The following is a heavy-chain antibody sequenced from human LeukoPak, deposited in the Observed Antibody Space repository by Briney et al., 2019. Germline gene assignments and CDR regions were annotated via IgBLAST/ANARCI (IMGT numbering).Heavy chain of an antibody. CDR2: ISSTLSYI. D-gene: IGHD5-18*01. Sequence: PGGSLRLSCAASVFTFSSYNMNWVRQAPGKGLEWISSISSTLSYIYYADSLKGRFTISRDNAKNSLYLQMNSLRAEDTAVYYCARVSDTSGYSYGSIDYWGQGTLVTVCS. V-gene: IGHV3-21*01. CDR1: VFTFSSYN. CDR3: ARVSDTSGYSYGSIDY. J-gene: IGHJ4*02.